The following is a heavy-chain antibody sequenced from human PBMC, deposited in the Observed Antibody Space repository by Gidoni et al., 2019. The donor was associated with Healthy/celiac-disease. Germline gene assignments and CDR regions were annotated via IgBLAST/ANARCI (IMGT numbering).Heavy chain of an antibody. Sequence: QVQLVQSGAEVKKPGSSVKVSCKASGGPFSSYAISWVRQAPGQGLEWMGGIIPIFGTANYAQKFQGRVTITADESTSTAYMELSSLRSEDTAVYYCARECYYDFWSGYNWFDPWGQGTLVTVSS. V-gene: IGHV1-69*01. J-gene: IGHJ5*02. CDR2: IIPIFGTA. D-gene: IGHD3-3*01. CDR1: GGPFSSYA. CDR3: ARECYYDFWSGYNWFDP.